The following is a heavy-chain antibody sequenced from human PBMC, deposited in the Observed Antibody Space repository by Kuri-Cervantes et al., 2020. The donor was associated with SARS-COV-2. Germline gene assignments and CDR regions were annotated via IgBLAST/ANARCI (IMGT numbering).Heavy chain of an antibody. J-gene: IGHJ3*02. CDR1: GFPFSSYA. CDR3: AKNLYAMDHRERAFDI. CDR2: ISGSGGST. V-gene: IGHV3-23*01. Sequence: LSLTCAASGFPFSSYAMSWVRQAPGKGLEWVSAISGSGGSTYSADPVKGRFTISRDNSKNSLYLQINSLRAEDTALYYCAKNLYAMDHRERAFDIWGQGTMVTVSS. D-gene: IGHD5-18*01.